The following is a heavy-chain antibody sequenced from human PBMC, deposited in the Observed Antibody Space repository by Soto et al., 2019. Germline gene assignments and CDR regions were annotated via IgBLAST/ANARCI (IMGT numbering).Heavy chain of an antibody. J-gene: IGHJ6*02. CDR1: GGSISSYY. CDR2: IYYSGST. CDR3: ARGAGILEWLLSHRAGYYGMDV. Sequence: QVQLQESGPGLVKPSETLSLTCTVSGGSISSYYWSWIRQPPGKGLEWIGYIYYSGSTNYNPSLKSRVTISVDTSKNQFSLKLSSVTAADTAVYYCARGAGILEWLLSHRAGYYGMDVWGQGTTVTVSS. D-gene: IGHD3-3*01. V-gene: IGHV4-59*01.